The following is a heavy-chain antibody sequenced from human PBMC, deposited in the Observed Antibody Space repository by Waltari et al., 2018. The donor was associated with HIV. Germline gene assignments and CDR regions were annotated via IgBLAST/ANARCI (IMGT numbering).Heavy chain of an antibody. V-gene: IGHV3-48*03. D-gene: IGHD3-22*01. Sequence: EVHLVESGGGLVQPGGSLRLSCAASGFHFSSYEMNWVRQAPGKGLQWVSYISISCISIFYADSVKGRFTISRDNAKNSLFLQMNSLRVEDMAVYYCARSSVHWYFDLWGRGTLVTVSS. CDR2: ISISCISI. CDR1: GFHFSSYE. J-gene: IGHJ2*01. CDR3: ARSSVHWYFDL.